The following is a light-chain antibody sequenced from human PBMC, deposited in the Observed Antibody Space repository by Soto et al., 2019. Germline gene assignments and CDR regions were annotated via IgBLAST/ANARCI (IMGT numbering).Light chain of an antibody. CDR2: EDN. Sequence: NFMLTQPHSVSESPGKTVTISCTRSSGSIASNYVQWYQQRPGSAPTTVIYEDNQRPSGVPDRFSGSIDSSSNSASLTISGLKPEDEADYYCQSYDSSTLGWVFGGGTKLTVL. CDR1: SGSIASNY. CDR3: QSYDSSTLGWV. V-gene: IGLV6-57*03. J-gene: IGLJ3*02.